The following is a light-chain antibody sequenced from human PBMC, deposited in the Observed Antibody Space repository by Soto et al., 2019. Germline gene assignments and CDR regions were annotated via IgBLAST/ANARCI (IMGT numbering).Light chain of an antibody. J-gene: IGLJ1*01. CDR3: SSYAGSNNFV. V-gene: IGLV2-8*01. CDR2: EVS. Sequence: QSVLTQPPSASGTPGQRVTISCTGISSDVGGYNYVSWYQQHPGKAPKLMIYEVSKRPSGVPDRFSGSKSGNTASLTVSGLQAEDEAGYYCSSYAGSNNFVFGTGTKVTVL. CDR1: SSDVGGYNY.